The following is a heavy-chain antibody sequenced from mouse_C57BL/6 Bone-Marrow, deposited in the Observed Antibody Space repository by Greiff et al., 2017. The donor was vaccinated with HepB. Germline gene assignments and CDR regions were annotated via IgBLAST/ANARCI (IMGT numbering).Heavy chain of an antibody. CDR3: ARGGPTIVTTWYFDV. CDR1: GFTFSSYA. J-gene: IGHJ1*03. D-gene: IGHD2-5*01. Sequence: DVMLVESGGGLVKPGGSLKLSCAASGFTFSSYAVSWVRQTPEKRLEWVATISDGGSYTYYPDNVKGRFTISRDNAKNNLYLQMSHLKSEDTAMYYCARGGPTIVTTWYFDVWGTGTTVTVSS. V-gene: IGHV5-4*03. CDR2: ISDGGSYT.